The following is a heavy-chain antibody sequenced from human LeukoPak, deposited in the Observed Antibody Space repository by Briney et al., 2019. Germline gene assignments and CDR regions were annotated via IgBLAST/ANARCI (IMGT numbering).Heavy chain of an antibody. CDR2: ISAYNGDT. Sequence: GASVKVSCKASGYTFTSYDINWVRQATGQGLEWMGWISAYNGDTNYAQKLQGRVTMTTDTSTSTAYMELRSLRSDDTAVYYCARDYGPIAAAGTEYYYYGLDVWGQGTTVTVSS. CDR3: ARDYGPIAAAGTEYYYYGLDV. V-gene: IGHV1-18*01. CDR1: GYTFTSYD. D-gene: IGHD6-13*01. J-gene: IGHJ6*02.